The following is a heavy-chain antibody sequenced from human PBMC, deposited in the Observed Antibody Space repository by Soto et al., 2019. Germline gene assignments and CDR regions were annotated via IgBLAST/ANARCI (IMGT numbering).Heavy chain of an antibody. CDR2: IKEDGSEE. J-gene: IGHJ4*02. V-gene: IGHV3-7*03. CDR3: AKGLSPSYYDILTGPDY. CDR1: GFTFSRFW. D-gene: IGHD3-9*01. Sequence: GGSLRLSCAASGFTFSRFWMSWVRQAPGEGLEWVANIKEDGSEEHYIDSVKGRFTISRDNAKNSLYLQMNSLGPEDTAVYYCAKGLSPSYYDILTGPDYWGQGTLVTVSS.